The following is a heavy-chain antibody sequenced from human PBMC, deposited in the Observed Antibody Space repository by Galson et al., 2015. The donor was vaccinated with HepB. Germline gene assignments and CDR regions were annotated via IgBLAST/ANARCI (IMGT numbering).Heavy chain of an antibody. D-gene: IGHD2-8*02. Sequence: SLRLSCAASGFTFSSYWMHWVRQAPGKGLVWVSRINSDGSSTSYADSVKGRFTISRDNAKNTLYLQMNSLRAEDTAVYYCARDLVLLGYYWYFDLWGRGTLVTVSS. CDR3: ARDLVLLGYYWYFDL. CDR2: INSDGSST. J-gene: IGHJ2*01. V-gene: IGHV3-74*01. CDR1: GFTFSSYW.